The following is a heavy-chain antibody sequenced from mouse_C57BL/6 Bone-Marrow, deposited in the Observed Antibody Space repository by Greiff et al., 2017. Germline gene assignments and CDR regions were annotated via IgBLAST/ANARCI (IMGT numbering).Heavy chain of an antibody. V-gene: IGHV1-81*01. J-gene: IGHJ2*01. CDR2: IYTRSGNT. D-gene: IGHD1-1*01. Sequence: QVHVKQSGAELARPGASVKLSCKASGYTFTSYGISWVKQRTGQGLEWIGEIYTRSGNTYYNEKFKGKATLTADKSSSTAYMALRSLTSEDSAVYFCAREAITTGVDYWGQGTTLTVSS. CDR1: GYTFTSYG. CDR3: AREAITTGVDY.